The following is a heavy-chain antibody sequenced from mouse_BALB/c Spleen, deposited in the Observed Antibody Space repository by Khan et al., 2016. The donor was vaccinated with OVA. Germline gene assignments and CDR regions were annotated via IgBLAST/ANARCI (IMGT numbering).Heavy chain of an antibody. J-gene: IGHJ3*01. CDR3: TRDGYSPWFVY. D-gene: IGHD2-3*01. CDR1: GFNIKDYY. V-gene: IGHV14-1*02. Sequence: VRLQQSGAELVRPGALVKLSCKASGFNIKDYYIHWVKQRPEQGLEWIGWIDPENGNTIYDPKFQGKVTISADTSSNTAYLQLSSLTSEDTAVYYCTRDGYSPWFVYWGQGTLVTVSA. CDR2: IDPENGNT.